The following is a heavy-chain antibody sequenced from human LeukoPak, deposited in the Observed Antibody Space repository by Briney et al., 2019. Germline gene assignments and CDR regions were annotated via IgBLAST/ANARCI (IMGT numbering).Heavy chain of an antibody. V-gene: IGHV3-30*18. Sequence: GGSLRLSCAASGFTFSSYGMHWVRQAPGKGLEWVAVISYDGSNKYYADSVKGRFTISRDNSKNTLYLQMNSLRAEDTAVYYCAKDREWLGQDGMDVWGQGTTVTVSS. CDR3: AKDREWLGQDGMDV. CDR1: GFTFSSYG. D-gene: IGHD6-19*01. J-gene: IGHJ6*02. CDR2: ISYDGSNK.